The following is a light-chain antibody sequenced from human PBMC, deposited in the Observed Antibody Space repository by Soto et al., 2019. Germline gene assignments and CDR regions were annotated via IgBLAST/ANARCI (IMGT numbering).Light chain of an antibody. V-gene: IGLV1-40*01. Sequence: QSVLTQPPSVSGAPGQRVTISCTGSSSNIGAGLDVHWYQQLPGTAPKLLIYGDNSRTSGVPDRFSGSKSGTSASLAITGLQAADEADDYCQSYDSSLSGFVVFGGGTKVTVL. J-gene: IGLJ2*01. CDR2: GDN. CDR3: QSYDSSLSGFVV. CDR1: SSNIGAGLD.